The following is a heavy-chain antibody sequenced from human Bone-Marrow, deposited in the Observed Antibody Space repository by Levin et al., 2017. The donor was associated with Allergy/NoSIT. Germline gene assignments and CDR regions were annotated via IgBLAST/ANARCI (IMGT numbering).Heavy chain of an antibody. D-gene: IGHD3/OR15-3a*01. V-gene: IGHV3-11*01. CDR2: ISDNGNNI. CDR1: GFTFSDNY. CDR3: ASGTLTISS. Sequence: GESLKISCVASGFTFSDNYMNWIRQAPGKGLEWVSYISDNGNNIFHADSVKGRFTVSRDNAKSSLYLQMDSLRPEDTAIYYCASGTLTISSWGQGTLVIVSS. J-gene: IGHJ5*02.